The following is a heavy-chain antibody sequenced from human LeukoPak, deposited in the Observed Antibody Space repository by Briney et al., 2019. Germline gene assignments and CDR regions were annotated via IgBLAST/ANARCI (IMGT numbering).Heavy chain of an antibody. CDR3: ARSSPTVTTED. D-gene: IGHD4-17*01. CDR1: GYTFINYY. Sequence: ASVKVSCKASGYTFINYYIHWVRQAPGQGLEWMGRIIPIFGIANYAQKFQGRVTITADKSTSTAYMELSSLRSEDTAVYYCARSSPTVTTEDWGQGTLVTVSS. J-gene: IGHJ4*02. V-gene: IGHV1-69*02. CDR2: IIPIFGIA.